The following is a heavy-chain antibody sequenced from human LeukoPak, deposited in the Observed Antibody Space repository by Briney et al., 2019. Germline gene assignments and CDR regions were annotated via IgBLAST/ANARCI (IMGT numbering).Heavy chain of an antibody. V-gene: IGHV1-24*01. Sequence: ASVKVSCKVSGYTLTELSMHWVRQAPGKGLEWMGGFDPEDGETIYAQKFQGRVTMTEDTSTDTAYVELSSLRSEGTAVYYCATVAIGGYYTLLAEYFQHWGQGTLVTVSS. J-gene: IGHJ1*01. CDR2: FDPEDGET. CDR1: GYTLTELS. D-gene: IGHD3-3*01. CDR3: ATVAIGGYYTLLAEYFQH.